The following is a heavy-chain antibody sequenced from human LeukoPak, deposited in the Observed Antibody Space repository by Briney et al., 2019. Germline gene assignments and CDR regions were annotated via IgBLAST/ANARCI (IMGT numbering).Heavy chain of an antibody. Sequence: SETLSLTCAVYGGSLSGSYWSWIRQPPGKGLEWIGEINHSGSANYNPFLKSRVTLSIDKSKNQFSLNLNSVTAADTAVYYCARARRDSGYYKVDYWGQGTLVTVSS. D-gene: IGHD3-3*01. CDR3: ARARRDSGYYKVDY. CDR1: GGSLSGSY. CDR2: INHSGSA. V-gene: IGHV4-34*01. J-gene: IGHJ4*02.